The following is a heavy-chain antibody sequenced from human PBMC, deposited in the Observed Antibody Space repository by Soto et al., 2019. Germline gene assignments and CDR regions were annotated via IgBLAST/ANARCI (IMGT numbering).Heavy chain of an antibody. CDR1: GYTFTSYG. J-gene: IGHJ5*02. V-gene: IGHV1-18*01. CDR2: ISAYNGNT. D-gene: IGHD3-3*01. CDR3: ARVIHLRFLEWLLFGWFDP. Sequence: GASVKVSCKASGYTFTSYGISWVRQAPGQGLEWMGWISAYNGNTNYAQKLQGRVTMTTDTSTSTAYMELRSLRSDDTAVYYCARVIHLRFLEWLLFGWFDPWGQGTLVTVSS.